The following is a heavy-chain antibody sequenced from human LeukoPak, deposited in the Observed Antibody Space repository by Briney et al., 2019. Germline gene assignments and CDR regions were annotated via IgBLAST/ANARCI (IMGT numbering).Heavy chain of an antibody. CDR3: ARARGYSYGPDAFDI. V-gene: IGHV4-34*01. Sequence: SETLSLTCAVYGGSFSGYYWSWIRQPPGKGLEWIGEINHSGSTNYNPSLKSRVTISVATSKNQFSLKLSSVTAADTAVYYCARARGYSYGPDAFDIWGQGTMVTVSS. CDR2: INHSGST. CDR1: GGSFSGYY. D-gene: IGHD5-18*01. J-gene: IGHJ3*02.